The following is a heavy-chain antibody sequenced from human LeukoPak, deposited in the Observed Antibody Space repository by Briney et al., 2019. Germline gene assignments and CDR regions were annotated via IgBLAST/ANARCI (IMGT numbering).Heavy chain of an antibody. CDR2: IYHSGST. CDR1: GGSISSSNW. J-gene: IGHJ4*02. D-gene: IGHD3-16*01. CDR3: ASPTMKGEGGSFDY. V-gene: IGHV4-4*02. Sequence: PSETLSLTCAVSGGSISSSNWWSWVRQPPGKGLEWIGEIYHSGSTNYNPSLKSRVTISVDTSKNQFSLKLSSVTAADTAVYYCASPTMKGEGGSFDYWGQGPLVTVSS.